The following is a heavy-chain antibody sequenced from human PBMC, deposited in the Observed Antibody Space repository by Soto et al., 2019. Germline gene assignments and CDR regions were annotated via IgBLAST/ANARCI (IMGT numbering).Heavy chain of an antibody. CDR1: GFTFSDYY. CDR3: ARDLGLRYFDWWPSDAFDI. CDR2: ISSSGSTI. J-gene: IGHJ3*02. V-gene: IGHV3-11*01. Sequence: GGSLRLSCAASGFTFSDYYMSWIRQAPGKGLEWVSYISSSGSTIYYAYSVKGRFTISRDNAKNSLYLQMNSLRAEDTAVYYCARDLGLRYFDWWPSDAFDIWGQGTMVTVSS. D-gene: IGHD3-9*01.